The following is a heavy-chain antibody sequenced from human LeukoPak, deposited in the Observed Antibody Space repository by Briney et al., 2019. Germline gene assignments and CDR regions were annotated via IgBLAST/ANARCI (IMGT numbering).Heavy chain of an antibody. V-gene: IGHV3-48*01. D-gene: IGHD6-19*01. CDR1: GFTFSGYN. J-gene: IGHJ3*02. Sequence: GGSLRLSCAASGFTFSGYNMNWVRQAPGKGLEWISYITTSSSSKSYADSVKGRFSISRDNAKNSLYLQMKNLRAADTAVYYCASLRVAGSYAFDIWGQGTMVTVSS. CDR2: ITTSSSSK. CDR3: ASLRVAGSYAFDI.